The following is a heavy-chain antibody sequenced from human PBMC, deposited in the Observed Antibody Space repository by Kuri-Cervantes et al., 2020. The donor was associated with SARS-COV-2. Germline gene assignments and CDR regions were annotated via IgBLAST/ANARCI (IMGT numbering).Heavy chain of an antibody. CDR3: SRDGKTTAVWNYDYYGLDV. J-gene: IGHJ6*02. CDR2: RNQDGNEK. D-gene: IGHD1/OR15-1a*01. Sequence: GESLKISCAASGFAFSNYWMTWVRQAPGKGLEWVANRNQDGNEKHYADSVKGRFTISRDNAKNSVYLQMNSLRAEDTAVYFCSRDGKTTAVWNYDYYGLDVWGQGTTVTVSS. V-gene: IGHV3-7*04. CDR1: GFAFSNYW.